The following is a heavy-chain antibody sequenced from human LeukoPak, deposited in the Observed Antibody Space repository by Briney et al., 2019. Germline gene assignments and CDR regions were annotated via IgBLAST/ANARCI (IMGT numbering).Heavy chain of an antibody. V-gene: IGHV3-66*01. CDR2: IYSGGTT. CDR1: GFTVSSNY. Sequence: SRGSLRLSCAASGFTVSSNYMSWVRQAPGKGLEWVSVIYSGGTTYYADSVKGRFTISRDTSKNTLYLQMNSLRAEDTAVYYCARDPVGAIGYGMDVWGQGTTVTVSS. D-gene: IGHD1-26*01. CDR3: ARDPVGAIGYGMDV. J-gene: IGHJ6*02.